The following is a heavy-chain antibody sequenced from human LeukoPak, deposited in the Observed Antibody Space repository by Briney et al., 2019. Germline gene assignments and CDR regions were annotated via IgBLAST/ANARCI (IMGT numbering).Heavy chain of an antibody. CDR3: AKTDSSGYYPIYYFDY. J-gene: IGHJ4*02. Sequence: GGSLRLSCAASGFTFSSYAMSWVRQAPGKGLEWVSAISGSGGSTYCADSVKGRFTISRDNSKNTLYLQTNSLRAEDTAVYYCAKTDSSGYYPIYYFDYWGQGTLVTVSS. V-gene: IGHV3-23*01. D-gene: IGHD3-22*01. CDR1: GFTFSSYA. CDR2: ISGSGGST.